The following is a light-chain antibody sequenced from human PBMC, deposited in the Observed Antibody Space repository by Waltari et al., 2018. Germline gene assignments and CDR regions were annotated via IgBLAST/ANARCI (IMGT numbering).Light chain of an antibody. CDR3: HSRDASGVAGS. J-gene: IGLJ2*01. CDR1: SLRSYY. V-gene: IGLV3-19*01. CDR2: EKN. Sequence: SSELTQDPAVSVAMGQTVRITCQGDSLRSYYASWYQQRPGQAHILVIYEKNNRPSGVPDRFSGSSSHNTGSLTITGAQAEDEASYYCHSRDASGVAGSFGGGTKLTVL.